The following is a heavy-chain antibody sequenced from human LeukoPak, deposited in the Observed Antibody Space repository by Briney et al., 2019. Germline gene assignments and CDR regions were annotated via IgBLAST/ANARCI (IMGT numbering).Heavy chain of an antibody. V-gene: IGHV4-31*03. Sequence: PSQTLPLTCTVSGGSISSGGYYWSWIRQHPGKGLEWIGYIYYSGSTYYNPSLKSRVTISVDTSKNQFSLKLSSVTAADTAVYYCARGGWGYSYGYDYWGQGTLVTVSS. CDR2: IYYSGST. J-gene: IGHJ4*02. CDR1: GGSISSGGYY. CDR3: ARGGWGYSYGYDY. D-gene: IGHD5-18*01.